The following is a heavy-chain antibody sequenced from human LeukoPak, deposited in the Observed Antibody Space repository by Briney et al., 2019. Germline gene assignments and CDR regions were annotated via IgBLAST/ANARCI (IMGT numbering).Heavy chain of an antibody. Sequence: SETLSFTCTGSGVSIYTHYWSWLRQPPGKGLEGFGYISNPGRTNYNPSLKSRVIMSEDPSKNQFSLQLSSVTAADTAMYYCATAATASTRLGFDAWGQGRLVTVSS. D-gene: IGHD1-7*01. J-gene: IGHJ5*02. CDR3: ATAATASTRLGFDA. V-gene: IGHV4-59*11. CDR1: GVSIYTHY. CDR2: ISNPGRT.